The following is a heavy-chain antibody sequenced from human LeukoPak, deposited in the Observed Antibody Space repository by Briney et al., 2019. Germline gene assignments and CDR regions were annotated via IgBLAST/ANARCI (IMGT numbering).Heavy chain of an antibody. Sequence: GVSLRLSCSASGFTFSIYAMHWVRQAPGKGLEYVSAISSNGGSTYYADSVKGRFTISRDNSKNTLYVQMSSLRADDKAVYYCVTGFYDILTAYWGGGDYWGQGTLVTVSS. CDR2: ISSNGGST. CDR1: GFTFSIYA. D-gene: IGHD3-9*01. J-gene: IGHJ4*02. V-gene: IGHV3-64*05. CDR3: VTGFYDILTAYWGGGDY.